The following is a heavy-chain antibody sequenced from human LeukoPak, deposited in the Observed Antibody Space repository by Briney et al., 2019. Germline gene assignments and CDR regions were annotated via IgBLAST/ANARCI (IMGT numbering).Heavy chain of an antibody. CDR3: ATRWRGR. CDR1: GFSLSGYW. J-gene: IGHJ4*02. CDR2: IKEDGSRR. D-gene: IGHD3-10*01. Sequence: GGSLRLSCKASGFSLSGYWMSWVRQAPGKGPEWLANIKEDGSRRYYSESVRGRFTISRDNSENSLYLQMNSLRAEDTAVYYCATRWRGRWGQGTLVTVSS. V-gene: IGHV3-7*03.